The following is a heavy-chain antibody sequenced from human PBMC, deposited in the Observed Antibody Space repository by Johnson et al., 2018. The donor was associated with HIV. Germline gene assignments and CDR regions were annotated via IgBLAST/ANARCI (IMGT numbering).Heavy chain of an antibody. V-gene: IGHV3-33*08. Sequence: VHLVESGGGVVQPGKSLTLSCVVSGLDFSNFGIHWVRQAPGKGPEWVAVIWYDGSNKYYADSVKGRFTISRDNSKNTLYLQMNSLRAEDTAVYYCARVLWFGELFSRAFDIWGQWTMVTVSS. CDR2: IWYDGSNK. D-gene: IGHD3-10*01. CDR1: GLDFSNFG. CDR3: ARVLWFGELFSRAFDI. J-gene: IGHJ3*02.